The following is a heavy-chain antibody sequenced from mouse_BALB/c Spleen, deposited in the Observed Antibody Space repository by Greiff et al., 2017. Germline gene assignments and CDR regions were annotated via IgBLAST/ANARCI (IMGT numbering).Heavy chain of an antibody. Sequence: QVQLKQSGAELVRPGTSVKVSCKASGYAFNNYLIEWVKQRPGQGLEWIGVINPGSGGTNYNGKFKGKATLAADKSSSTAYMQRSSLTSDDSAVYFCAREEGPWFGGWGQGRLVTVSA. CDR2: INPGSGGT. CDR3: AREEGPWFGG. J-gene: IGHJ3*02. CDR1: GYAFNNYL. V-gene: IGHV1-54*03.